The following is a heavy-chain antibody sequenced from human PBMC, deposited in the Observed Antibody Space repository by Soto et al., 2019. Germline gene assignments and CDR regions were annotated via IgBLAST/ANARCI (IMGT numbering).Heavy chain of an antibody. CDR2: IHPNSGGT. J-gene: IGHJ4*03. V-gene: IGHV1-2*02. D-gene: IGHD3-3*01. CDR1: GYDFIGYD. CDR3: AREKFLGSSRYFDF. Sequence: QVQLVQSGAEVKKPGASVKVSCKPSGYDFIGYDIHWVRQAPGQGLEWMGRIHPNSGGTNYAQKYQGRVTMTRDASTSKAYMEMGRMTPDGTAIDYCAREKFLGSSRYFDFWGRGTLVTVS.